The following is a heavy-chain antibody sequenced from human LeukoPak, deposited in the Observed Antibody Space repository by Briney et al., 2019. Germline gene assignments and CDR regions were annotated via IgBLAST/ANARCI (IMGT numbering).Heavy chain of an antibody. V-gene: IGHV1-46*01. Sequence: GASVKVSCKASGYTFTSYYMHWVRQAPGQGLEWMGKINPSGGSTSYAQKFQGRVTMTRDMSTSTVYMELSSLRSEDTAVYYSARDLHLTQSCWFDPWGQGTLVTVSS. CDR3: ARDLHLTQSCWFDP. CDR1: GYTFTSYY. J-gene: IGHJ5*02. D-gene: IGHD4-23*01. CDR2: INPSGGST.